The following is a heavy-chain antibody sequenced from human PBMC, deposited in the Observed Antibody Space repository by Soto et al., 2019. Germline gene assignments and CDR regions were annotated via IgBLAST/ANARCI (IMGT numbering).Heavy chain of an antibody. V-gene: IGHV1-18*01. CDR1: GYTFTSYG. Sequence: GASVKVSCKASGYTFTSYGISWVRQAPGQGLEWMGWISAYNGNTNYAQKLQGRVTMTTDTSTSTAYMELRSLRSDDTAVYYCARDWGGYDYSWRSYRYDDAFDIWGQGTMVTVSS. CDR2: ISAYNGNT. D-gene: IGHD3-16*02. J-gene: IGHJ3*02. CDR3: ARDWGGYDYSWRSYRYDDAFDI.